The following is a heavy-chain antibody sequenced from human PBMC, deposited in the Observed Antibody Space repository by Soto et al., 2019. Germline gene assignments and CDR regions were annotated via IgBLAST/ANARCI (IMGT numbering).Heavy chain of an antibody. CDR2: IIPIFGTA. CDR1: GGTFSSYA. J-gene: IGHJ6*02. D-gene: IGHD6-13*01. Sequence: ASVKVSCKASGGTFSSYAISWVRQAPGQGLEWMGGIIPIFGTANYAQKFQGRVTITADKSTSTAYMELSSLRSEDTAVYYCAKYSSSWYAGNYYYGMDVWGQGTTVTVSS. CDR3: AKYSSSWYAGNYYYGMDV. V-gene: IGHV1-69*06.